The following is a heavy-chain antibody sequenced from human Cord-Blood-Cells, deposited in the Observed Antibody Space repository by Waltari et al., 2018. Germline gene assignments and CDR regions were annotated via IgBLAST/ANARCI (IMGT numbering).Heavy chain of an antibody. J-gene: IGHJ4*02. CDR1: GDSVSSNSAA. CDR3: ARVTSFDY. D-gene: IGHD2-21*02. CDR2: TYCRSKGYH. V-gene: IGHV6-1*01. Sequence: QLQLQQSGPGLVKPSQTLSLTCAIPGDSVSSNSAAWNGIRQSPSRSLEWLGRTYCRSKGYHEYAVSVKSGITSNPDTSKNQFSRQLNSGTPEDTAVYYCARVTSFDYWGQGTLVTVSS.